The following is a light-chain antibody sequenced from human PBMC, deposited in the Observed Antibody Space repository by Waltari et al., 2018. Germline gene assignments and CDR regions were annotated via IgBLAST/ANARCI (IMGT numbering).Light chain of an antibody. CDR2: EGS. V-gene: IGLV2-23*01. J-gene: IGLJ3*02. CDR3: CSYAGSSTWV. CDR1: SSYVGGYNL. Sequence: QSALTQPASVSGSPGQSITISCTGTSSYVGGYNLVSWYQQPPGKAPKLMIYEGSNRPSGVSNRFSGSKSGNTASLTTSGLQAEDEADYYCCSYAGSSTWVFGGGTKLTVL.